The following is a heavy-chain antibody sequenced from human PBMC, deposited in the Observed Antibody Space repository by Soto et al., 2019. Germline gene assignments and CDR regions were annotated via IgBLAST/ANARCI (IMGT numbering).Heavy chain of an antibody. CDR2: INTDGSVA. CDR3: ARGYYDILTGYSYYFDY. V-gene: IGHV3-74*03. CDR1: GLTFRSFW. J-gene: IGHJ4*02. Sequence: GGSLRLSCAASGLTFRSFWMHCVRQAPGKGLVWVSRINTDGSVAMYVDSVKGRFTISRDNAKNTLYLHMNSLRAEDTAVYYCARGYYDILTGYSYYFDYWGQGTLVTVSS. D-gene: IGHD3-9*01.